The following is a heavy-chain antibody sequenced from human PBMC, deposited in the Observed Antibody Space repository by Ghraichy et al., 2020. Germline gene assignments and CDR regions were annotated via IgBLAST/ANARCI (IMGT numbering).Heavy chain of an antibody. V-gene: IGHV3-48*02. CDR2: ITSSSRTK. J-gene: IGHJ6*02. D-gene: IGHD4-23*01. Sequence: GGSLRLSCVGSGFTFSSYSMNWVRQSPGKGLEWVSYITSSSRTKSYADSVKGRFTISRDNAQNSLYLQMNSLRDEDTAVYYCARGSTVVRFFFYDGMDVWGQGTTVTDSS. CDR3: ARGSTVVRFFFYDGMDV. CDR1: GFTFSSYS.